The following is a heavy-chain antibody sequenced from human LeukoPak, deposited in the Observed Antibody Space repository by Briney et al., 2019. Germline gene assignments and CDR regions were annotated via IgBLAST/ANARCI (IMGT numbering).Heavy chain of an antibody. Sequence: GGSLRLSCAASGFTFSSYWMNWARQAPGKGLEWVASINHNGNVNYYVDSVKGRFTISRDNAKNSLYLQMNSLRAEDTAVYYCARDRVTTTYYYGMDVWGQGTTVTVSS. J-gene: IGHJ6*02. D-gene: IGHD4-17*01. CDR1: GFTFSSYW. CDR2: INHNGNVN. CDR3: ARDRVTTTYYYGMDV. V-gene: IGHV3-7*01.